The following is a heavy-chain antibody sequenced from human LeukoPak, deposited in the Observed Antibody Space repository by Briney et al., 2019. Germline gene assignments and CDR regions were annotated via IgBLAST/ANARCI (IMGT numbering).Heavy chain of an antibody. D-gene: IGHD3-16*01. CDR1: GGSMSGYY. CDR2: IFSSGSS. Sequence: PSETLSLTCTVSGGSMSGYYWSWIRQPPGKGLEWIGYIFSSGSSNFNPSLKSRVTISVDTPRNQFSLRLSSVTAADTAVYSCARRSKLGYYFDSWGQGILVTVSS. V-gene: IGHV4-59*08. J-gene: IGHJ4*02. CDR3: ARRSKLGYYFDS.